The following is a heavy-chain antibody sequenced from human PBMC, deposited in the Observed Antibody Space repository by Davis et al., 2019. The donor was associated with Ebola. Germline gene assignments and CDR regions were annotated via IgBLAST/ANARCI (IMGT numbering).Heavy chain of an antibody. D-gene: IGHD2-15*01. J-gene: IGHJ5*02. CDR2: INPHNGNT. Sequence: ASVKVSCKASGYTFTSYYMHWVRQAPGQGLEWMGWINPHNGNTNYAQNVQGRVTMTTDTSTSTAYMEVGSLRSEDTAVYYCARAAVVVVVAATNWFDPWGQGTLVTVSS. CDR3: ARAAVVVVVAATNWFDP. V-gene: IGHV1-18*04. CDR1: GYTFTSYY.